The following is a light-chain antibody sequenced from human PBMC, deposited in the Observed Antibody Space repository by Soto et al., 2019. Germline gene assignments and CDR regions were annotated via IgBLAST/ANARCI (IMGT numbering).Light chain of an antibody. CDR1: QTISSW. J-gene: IGKJ1*01. CDR2: KAS. CDR3: QHYNSYSEA. V-gene: IGKV1-5*03. Sequence: DIQMTQSPSTLSVSVGDRVTITCRASQTISSWLAWYQQKPGKAPKLLIYKASTLKSGVPSRFSGSGSRTEFTLTISSLQPDDFATYYCQHYNSYSEAFGQGTKVDIK.